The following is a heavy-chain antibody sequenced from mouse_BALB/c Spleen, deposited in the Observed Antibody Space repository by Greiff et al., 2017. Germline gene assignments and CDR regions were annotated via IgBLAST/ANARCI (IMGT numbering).Heavy chain of an antibody. D-gene: IGHD1-2*01. CDR3: ARGLFTPARAY. V-gene: IGHV5-4*02. CDR1: GFTFSDYY. CDR2: ISDGGSYT. J-gene: IGHJ3*01. Sequence: EVKLVESGGGLVKPGGSLKLSCAASGFTFSDYYMYWVRQTPEKRLEWVATISDGGSYTYYPDSVKGRFTISRDNAKNNLYLQMSSLKSEDTAMYYCARGLFTPARAYWGQGTLVTVSA.